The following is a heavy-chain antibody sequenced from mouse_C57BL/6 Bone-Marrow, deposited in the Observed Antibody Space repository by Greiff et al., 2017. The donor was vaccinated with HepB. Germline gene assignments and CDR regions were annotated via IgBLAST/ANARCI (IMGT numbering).Heavy chain of an antibody. J-gene: IGHJ2*01. V-gene: IGHV1-42*01. D-gene: IGHD4-1*01. Sequence: EVQRVESGPELVKPGASVKISCKASGYSFTGYYMNWVKQSPEKSLEWIGEINPSTGGTTYNQKFKAKATLTVDKSSSTAYMQLKSLTSEDSAVYYCARKLGRYYFDYWGQGTTLTVSS. CDR2: INPSTGGT. CDR1: GYSFTGYY. CDR3: ARKLGRYYFDY.